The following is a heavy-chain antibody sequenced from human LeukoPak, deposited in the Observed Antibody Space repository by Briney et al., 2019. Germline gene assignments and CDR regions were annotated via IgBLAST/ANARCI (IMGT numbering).Heavy chain of an antibody. D-gene: IGHD6-13*01. CDR2: IYYSGST. V-gene: IGHV4-39*07. Sequence: PSETLSLTCTVSGGSISSSSYYWGWIRQPPGKGLEWIGSIYYSGSTYYNPSLKSRVTISVDTSKNQFSLKLSSVTAADTAVYYCARDKLETYSSSWYHYYYYMDVWGKGTTVTVSS. CDR3: ARDKLETYSSSWYHYYYYMDV. J-gene: IGHJ6*03. CDR1: GGSISSSSYY.